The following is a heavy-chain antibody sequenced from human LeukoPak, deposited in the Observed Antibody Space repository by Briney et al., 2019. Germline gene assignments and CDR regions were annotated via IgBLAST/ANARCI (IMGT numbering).Heavy chain of an antibody. CDR2: IYYSGST. V-gene: IGHV4-39*01. J-gene: IGHJ4*02. CDR3: ARHSNGGCTSTRCHIDY. D-gene: IGHD2-2*01. Sequence: PSETLSLTCTVSGDSISSSSYYWGWIRQPPGKGLERIGTIYYSGSTYYNSSLKSRVTMSVDTSKNQFSLNLSSVTAAETAVYYCARHSNGGCTSTRCHIDYWGQGTLVTVSS. CDR1: GDSISSSSYY.